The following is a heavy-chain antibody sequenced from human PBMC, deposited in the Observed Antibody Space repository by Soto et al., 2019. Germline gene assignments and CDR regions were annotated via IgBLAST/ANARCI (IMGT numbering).Heavy chain of an antibody. D-gene: IGHD3-16*01. J-gene: IGHJ5*02. Sequence: SETLSLTCAVSGGSIRSSNWWSWVRQPPGKGLEWIGEIYHSGSTNYNPSLKSRVTISVDKSKNQFSLKLSSVTAADTAMYYCARANPLSRWLDPWGQGTLVTVSS. CDR3: ARANPLSRWLDP. V-gene: IGHV4-4*02. CDR1: GGSIRSSNW. CDR2: IYHSGST.